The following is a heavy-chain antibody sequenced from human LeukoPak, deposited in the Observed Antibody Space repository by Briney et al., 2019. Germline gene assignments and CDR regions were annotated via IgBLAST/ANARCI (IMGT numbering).Heavy chain of an antibody. D-gene: IGHD6-19*01. CDR2: ITSSSIYI. J-gene: IGHJ4*02. Sequence: GGSLRLSCAASGLIFDDYTMHWVRQAPGKGLEWVSSITSSSIYIYYADSVKGRFTISRDNAKNSLYLQMNSLRADDTAVYYCARDSPRGSGWYSGDYWGQGTLVTVSS. V-gene: IGHV3-21*01. CDR1: GLIFDDYT. CDR3: ARDSPRGSGWYSGDY.